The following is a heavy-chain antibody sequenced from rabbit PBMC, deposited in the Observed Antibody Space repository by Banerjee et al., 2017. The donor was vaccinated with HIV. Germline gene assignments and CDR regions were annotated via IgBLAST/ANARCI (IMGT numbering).Heavy chain of an antibody. CDR1: GFSFSNKYV. CDR2: IDTGNNSP. J-gene: IGHJ4*01. V-gene: IGHV1S43*01. CDR3: ARVDSSGWGDFNL. Sequence: QQQLEESGGGLVKPEGSLTLSCTASGFSFSNKYVMCWVRQAPGKGLEWIGCIDTGNNSPWYANWVNGRFTISSDNAQNTVDLQMISLTAADTATYFCARVDSSGWGDFNLWGQGTL. D-gene: IGHD4-1*01.